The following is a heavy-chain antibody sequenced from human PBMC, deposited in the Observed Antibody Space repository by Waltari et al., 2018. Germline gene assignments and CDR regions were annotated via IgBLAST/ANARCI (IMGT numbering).Heavy chain of an antibody. D-gene: IGHD1-1*01. V-gene: IGHV4-34*01. CDR2: TSQSGST. CDR1: GGSFSGYY. Sequence: QVQLQQWGAGRLKPSETLSLTCAVYGGSFSGYYWTWIRQSPGKGLEWVGETSQSGSTYYNPSLKSRVTISVDTSENQFSLKLTSVTAADTSNYYCAIGTRERLFDYWGQGTPVTVSS. CDR3: AIGTRERLFDY. J-gene: IGHJ4*02.